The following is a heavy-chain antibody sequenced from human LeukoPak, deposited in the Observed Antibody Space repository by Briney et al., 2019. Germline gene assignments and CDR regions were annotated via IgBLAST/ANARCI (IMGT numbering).Heavy chain of an antibody. D-gene: IGHD3-10*01. J-gene: IGHJ5*02. V-gene: IGHV1-18*04. CDR3: ARVRYSYVSEVNWFDP. CDR1: GYTFTSYT. CDR2: ISAYNGNT. Sequence: ASVKVSCKASGYTFTSYTISWVRQAPGQGLEWMGWISAYNGNTNYAQKFQGRVTMTTDTSMTTAYMELRSLRSDDTAVYYCARVRYSYVSEVNWFDPWGQGTLVTVSS.